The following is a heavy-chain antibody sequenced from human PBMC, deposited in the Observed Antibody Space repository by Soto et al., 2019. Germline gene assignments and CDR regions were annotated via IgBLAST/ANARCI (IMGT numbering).Heavy chain of an antibody. CDR3: ARDLAKGGGSAGFDY. CDR1: GYTFTVYY. D-gene: IGHD1-26*01. V-gene: IGHV1-2*02. CDR2: INPKSGGT. Sequence: ASVKVSCKASGYTFTVYYMHWVRQAPGQGLEGMGWINPKSGGTMYPQKFQGRVTMTWDTSISTAYMALTRRRSDDTAVYYWARDLAKGGGSAGFDYWGQGTLVTVSS. J-gene: IGHJ4*02.